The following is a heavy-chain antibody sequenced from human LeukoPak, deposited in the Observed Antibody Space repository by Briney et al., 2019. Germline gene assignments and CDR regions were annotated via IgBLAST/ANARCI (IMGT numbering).Heavy chain of an antibody. CDR3: AKDRGLVGATGAFDI. CDR2: ISGSGGST. CDR1: GFAFSSYA. V-gene: IGHV3-23*01. J-gene: IGHJ3*02. Sequence: GGSLRLSCAASGFAFSSYAVSWVRQAPGKGLEWVSAISGSGGSTYYADSVEGRFTISRDNSKDTLYLQMNSLRAEDTAVYYCAKDRGLVGATGAFDIWGQGTMVTVSS. D-gene: IGHD1-26*01.